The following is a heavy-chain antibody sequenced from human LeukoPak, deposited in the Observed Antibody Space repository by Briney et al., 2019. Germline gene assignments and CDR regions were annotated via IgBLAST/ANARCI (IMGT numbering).Heavy chain of an antibody. CDR1: GFTFSSYA. D-gene: IGHD5-24*01. J-gene: IGHJ4*02. V-gene: IGHV3-23*01. CDR3: ARGEMATILYYFDY. CDR2: ISGSGGST. Sequence: GGSLRLSCAASGFTFSSYAMSWVRQAPGKGLEWVSAISGSGGSTYYADSVEGRFTISRDNSKNTLYLQMNSLRAEDTAVYYCARGEMATILYYFDYWGQGTLVTVSS.